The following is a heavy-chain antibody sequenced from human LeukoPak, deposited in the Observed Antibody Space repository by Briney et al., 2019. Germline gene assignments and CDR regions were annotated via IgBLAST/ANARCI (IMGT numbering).Heavy chain of an antibody. CDR3: ARDYPYYYDSSGYINGDGHWFDP. V-gene: IGHV3-66*01. CDR1: GFTVSSNY. Sequence: GGSLRLSCAASGFTVSSNYMSWVRQAPGKGLEWVSVIYSGGSTYYTDSVKGRFTISRDNSKNTLYLQMNSLRAEDTAVYYCARDYPYYYDSSGYINGDGHWFDPWGQGTLVTVSS. D-gene: IGHD3-22*01. J-gene: IGHJ5*02. CDR2: IYSGGST.